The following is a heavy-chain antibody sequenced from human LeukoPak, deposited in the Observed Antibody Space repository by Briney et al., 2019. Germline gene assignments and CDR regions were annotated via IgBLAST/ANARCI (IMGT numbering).Heavy chain of an antibody. D-gene: IGHD3-22*01. CDR3: ARHFQDSSGYYDDY. CDR1: GGSISSYY. V-gene: IGHV4-59*08. J-gene: IGHJ4*02. Sequence: SETLSLTCTVSGGSISSYYWGWIRQPPGKGLEWIGNIHYSGSTNYNPSLESRVTISIDTSKNQFSLKLRPVTAADTAVYYCARHFQDSSGYYDDYWGQGTLVTVSS. CDR2: IHYSGST.